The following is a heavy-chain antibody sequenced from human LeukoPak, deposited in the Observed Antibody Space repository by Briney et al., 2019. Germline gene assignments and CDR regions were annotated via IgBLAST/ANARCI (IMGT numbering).Heavy chain of an antibody. CDR3: ARRRGYYDSSGYYLRLDFDY. D-gene: IGHD3-22*01. Sequence: SETLSLTCSVSGASTSLHYWSWIRQSPGKGLEWIGNILSSGLTHYNPSLKSRVTISGDTSKNQLSLKLTYVTAADTAVYYCARRRGYYDSSGYYLRLDFDYWGQGTLVTVSS. V-gene: IGHV4-59*11. CDR1: GASTSLHY. CDR2: ILSSGLT. J-gene: IGHJ4*02.